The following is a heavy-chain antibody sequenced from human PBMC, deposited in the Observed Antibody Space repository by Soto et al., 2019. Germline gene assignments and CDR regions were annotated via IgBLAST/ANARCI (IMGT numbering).Heavy chain of an antibody. V-gene: IGHV4-34*01. CDR2: ISHDGGT. CDR3: ARDPTRGGLLYGMDV. Sequence: KPSETLSLTCAFYGGSFDDFYWSWVRQSPGKGLEWVGEISHDGGTNYSPSLASRVSISVDTSKNQFSLHLRSVTAADTGVYYCARDPTRGGLLYGMDVWGQGTTVTVSS. D-gene: IGHD3-16*01. CDR1: GGSFDDFY. J-gene: IGHJ6*02.